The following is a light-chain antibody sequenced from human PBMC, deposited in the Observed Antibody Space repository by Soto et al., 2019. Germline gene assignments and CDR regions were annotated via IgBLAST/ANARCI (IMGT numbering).Light chain of an antibody. J-gene: IGLJ1*01. CDR1: SSDIGSYNH. CDR2: AVS. Sequence: QSALTQPASVSGSPGQSITISCSVTSSDIGSYNHVAWYQQFPGKSPKLMIYAVSSRPSGVSSRFSGSKSGNTASLTISGLQPQDEADYYCIAYTGSSTSYVFGSGTKVTLL. CDR3: IAYTGSSTSYV. V-gene: IGLV2-14*01.